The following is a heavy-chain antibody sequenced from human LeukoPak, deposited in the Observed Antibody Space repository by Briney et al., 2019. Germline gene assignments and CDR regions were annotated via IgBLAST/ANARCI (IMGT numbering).Heavy chain of an antibody. CDR3: AKVGYHYDSSGYYYFDY. V-gene: IGHV3-23*01. D-gene: IGHD3-22*01. CDR1: GFTFSSYA. CDR2: ISGSGGST. Sequence: PGGSLRLSCAASGFTFSSYAMSWVRQAPGKGLEWVSAISGSGGSTYYADSVKGRFTISRDNSKNTLYLQMNSLRAEDTAVYYCAKVGYHYDSSGYYYFDYWGQGTLVTVSS. J-gene: IGHJ4*02.